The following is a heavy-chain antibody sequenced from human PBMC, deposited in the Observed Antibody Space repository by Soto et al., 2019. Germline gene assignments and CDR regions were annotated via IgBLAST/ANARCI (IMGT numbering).Heavy chain of an antibody. D-gene: IGHD3-16*01. CDR2: VFYGGT. J-gene: IGHJ4*02. Sequence: PAETLCLTCSVSGRSMSINYWSWIRQSPDKGLEWLGYVFYGGTDYNPSLGGRVSMSVETSKSQFSLKLTSVTVADTAVYYCASYRGALYFESWGPGILVTVSS. V-gene: IGHV4-59*01. CDR3: ASYRGALYFES. CDR1: GRSMSINY.